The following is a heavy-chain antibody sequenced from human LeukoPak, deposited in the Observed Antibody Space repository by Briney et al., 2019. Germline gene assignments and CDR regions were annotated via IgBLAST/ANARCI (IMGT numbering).Heavy chain of an antibody. D-gene: IGHD3-3*01. CDR2: ISSSSSYI. J-gene: IGHJ3*02. CDR3: ARAVLYDFWSGYWSDAFDI. CDR1: GFTFSSYS. V-gene: IGHV3-21*01. Sequence: PGGSLRLSCAASGFTFSSYSMNWVRQAPGKGLGWVSSISSSSSYIYYADSVKGRFTISRDNAKNSLYLQMNSLRAEDTAVYYCARAVLYDFWSGYWSDAFDIWGQGTMVTVSS.